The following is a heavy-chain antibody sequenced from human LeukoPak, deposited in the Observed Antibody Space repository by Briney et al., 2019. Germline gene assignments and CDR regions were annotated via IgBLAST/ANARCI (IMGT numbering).Heavy chain of an antibody. V-gene: IGHV4-34*01. CDR2: INHSGST. D-gene: IGHD6-13*01. CDR1: GGSFSGYY. CDR3: ARAGIVAANLDY. J-gene: IGHJ4*02. Sequence: SETLSLTCAVYGGSFSGYYWSWIRQPPGKGPEWIGEINHSGSTNYNPSLKSRVTISVDTSKNQFSLKLSSVTAADTAVYYCARAGIVAANLDYWGQGTLVTVSS.